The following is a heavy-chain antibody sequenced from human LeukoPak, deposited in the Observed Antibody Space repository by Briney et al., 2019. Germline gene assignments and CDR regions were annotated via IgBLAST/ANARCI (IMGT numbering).Heavy chain of an antibody. Sequence: AGGSLRLSCEASGFTFSSFSMNWVRQAPGKGLEWVSSVSNSSSYIYYADSVKGRFTISRDNAKNSLYLQMNSLRAEDTAVYYCARDGSYGDYNDAFDIWGQGTMVTVSS. CDR1: GFTFSSFS. D-gene: IGHD4-17*01. V-gene: IGHV3-21*01. J-gene: IGHJ3*02. CDR2: VSNSSSYI. CDR3: ARDGSYGDYNDAFDI.